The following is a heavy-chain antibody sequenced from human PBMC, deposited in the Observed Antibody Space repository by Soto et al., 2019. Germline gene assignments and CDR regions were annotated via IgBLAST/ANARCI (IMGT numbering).Heavy chain of an antibody. V-gene: IGHV3-21*01. Sequence: GGSLRLSCAASGFTFSSYSLNWVRQAPGKGLEWVSSISSSSSYIYYEDSVRGRFTISRDNAKKSLYLQMNSLRADDTAVYYCARDQGNSYTYGGQGPLVTAPS. CDR3: ARDQGNSYTY. D-gene: IGHD6-6*01. J-gene: IGHJ4*02. CDR2: ISSSSSYI. CDR1: GFTFSSYS.